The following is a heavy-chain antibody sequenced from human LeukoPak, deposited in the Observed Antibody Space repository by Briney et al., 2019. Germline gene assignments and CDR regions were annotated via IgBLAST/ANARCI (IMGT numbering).Heavy chain of an antibody. Sequence: GGSLRLSCATSGFTFDDYAMHWVRQAPGKGLEWVSLISGDGGSTYYADSVKGRFTISRDNSKNSLYLQMNSLRTEDTALYYCVKDMGYYYGMDVWGQGTTVSVSS. V-gene: IGHV3-43*02. CDR3: VKDMGYYYGMDV. J-gene: IGHJ6*02. CDR2: ISGDGGST. CDR1: GFTFDDYA.